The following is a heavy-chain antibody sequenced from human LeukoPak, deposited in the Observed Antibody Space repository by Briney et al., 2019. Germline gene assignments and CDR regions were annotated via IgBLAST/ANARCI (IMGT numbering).Heavy chain of an antibody. J-gene: IGHJ4*02. D-gene: IGHD7-27*01. CDR3: ARYTDPNWGYYFDY. V-gene: IGHV3-30*03. Sequence: GGSLRLSCAVSGLTFSSYGMHWVRQAPGKGLEWVAVISYDGSNKYYADSVKGRFTISRDNSKNTLYLQMNSLRAEDTAVYYCARYTDPNWGYYFDYWGQGTLVTVSS. CDR1: GLTFSSYG. CDR2: ISYDGSNK.